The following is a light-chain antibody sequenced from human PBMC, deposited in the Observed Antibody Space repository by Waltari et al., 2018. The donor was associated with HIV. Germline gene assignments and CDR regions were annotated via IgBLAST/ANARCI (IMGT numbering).Light chain of an antibody. CDR3: SSYTTRSTPDPNWV. Sequence: QSALTQPASVSGSPGQSITISCTGTRSDVGGYNSVSWYQQPPGKAPKLMIFEVSNRPSGVSNRFSGSKSVNTASLTISGLQAEDEADYYCSSYTTRSTPDPNWVFGGGTKLTVL. CDR2: EVS. V-gene: IGLV2-14*01. CDR1: RSDVGGYNS. J-gene: IGLJ3*02.